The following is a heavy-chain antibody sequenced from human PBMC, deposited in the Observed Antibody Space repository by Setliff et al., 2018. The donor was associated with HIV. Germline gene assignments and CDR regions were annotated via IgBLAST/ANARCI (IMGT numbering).Heavy chain of an antibody. V-gene: IGHV3-23*01. D-gene: IGHD3-3*01. J-gene: IGHJ4*02. CDR1: GFTFSAYA. Sequence: GESLKISCAASGFTFSAYAMTWVRRAPGRGLEWVSATTSNGRTTDYAESVRGRLTLSRDNSGNTLYLQMTSLRAEDTAIYYCAKAWGSGYPSFESALMFDVWGQGTLVTVSS. CDR3: AKAWGSGYPSFESALMFDV. CDR2: TTSNGRTT.